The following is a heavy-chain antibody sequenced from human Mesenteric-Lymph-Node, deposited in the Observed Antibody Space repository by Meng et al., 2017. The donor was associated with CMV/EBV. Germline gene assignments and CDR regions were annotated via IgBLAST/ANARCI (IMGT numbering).Heavy chain of an antibody. CDR3: ARVFQGSGSYFDY. D-gene: IGHD3-10*01. J-gene: IGHJ4*02. V-gene: IGHV1-69*01. CDR2: IIPIFGTA. CDR1: GGTFSRYA. Sequence: CQSSGGTFSRYAISWVRQAPGQGLEWMGGIIPIFGTANYAQKFQGRVTITADESTSTAYMELSSLRSEDTAVYYCARVFQGSGSYFDYWGQGTLVTVSS.